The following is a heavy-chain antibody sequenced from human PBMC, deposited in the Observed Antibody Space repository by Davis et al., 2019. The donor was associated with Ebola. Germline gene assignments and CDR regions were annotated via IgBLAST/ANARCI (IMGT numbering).Heavy chain of an antibody. J-gene: IGHJ6*02. Sequence: ASVTVSCKASGYTFTGYYIHWVRQAPGQGLEWMGWINPISGDTNYAERFQGRVTMTRDTSISTVYMELSRLRSDDTAVYYCARDLSYSYYYHYYGMDVWGQGTTVTVSS. D-gene: IGHD3-10*01. CDR3: ARDLSYSYYYHYYGMDV. CDR1: GYTFTGYY. CDR2: INPISGDT. V-gene: IGHV1-2*02.